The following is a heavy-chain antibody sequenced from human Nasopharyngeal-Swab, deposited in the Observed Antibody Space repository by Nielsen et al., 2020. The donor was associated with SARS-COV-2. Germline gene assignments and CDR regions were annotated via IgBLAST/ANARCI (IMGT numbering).Heavy chain of an antibody. V-gene: IGHV3-30*04. CDR2: ISYDGSNK. D-gene: IGHD3-16*01. Sequence: SCAASGFPFSSYAMHWVRQAPGKGLEWVAVISYDGSNKYYADSVKGRFTISRDNSKNTLYLQMNSLRAEDTAVYYCARSAGGGYYYGMDVWGQGTTVTVSS. CDR1: GFPFSSYA. CDR3: ARSAGGGYYYGMDV. J-gene: IGHJ6*02.